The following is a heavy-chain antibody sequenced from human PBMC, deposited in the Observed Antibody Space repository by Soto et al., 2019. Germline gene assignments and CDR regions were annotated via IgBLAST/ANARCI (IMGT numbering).Heavy chain of an antibody. CDR2: IYYSGST. CDR1: GGSVSSGSYY. CDR3: ARTGTRELTGYYYYYYYGMDV. D-gene: IGHD3-9*01. V-gene: IGHV4-61*01. J-gene: IGHJ6*01. Sequence: SETLSLTCTVSGGSVSSGSYYWSWIRQPPGKGLEWFGYIYYSGSTNYNPSLKSRVTISVDTSKNQFSLKLSSVTAADTAVYYCARTGTRELTGYYYYYYYGMDVWGQGTTVTVSS.